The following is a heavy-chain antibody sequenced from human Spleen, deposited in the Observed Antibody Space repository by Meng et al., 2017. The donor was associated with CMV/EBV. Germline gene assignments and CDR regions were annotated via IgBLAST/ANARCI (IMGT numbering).Heavy chain of an antibody. CDR2: INSDGSST. D-gene: IGHD3-10*02. J-gene: IGHJ6*02. CDR1: GFTSSYYW. V-gene: IGHV3-74*01. CDR3: ARDRDSYVLPTSYYYYGMDV. Sequence: GESLKISCAASGFTSSYYWMHWVRQAPGKGLVWVSRINSDGSSTSYADSVKGRFTISRDNAKNTLYLQMNGLRAEDTALYYCARDRDSYVLPTSYYYYGMDVWGQGTTVTVSS.